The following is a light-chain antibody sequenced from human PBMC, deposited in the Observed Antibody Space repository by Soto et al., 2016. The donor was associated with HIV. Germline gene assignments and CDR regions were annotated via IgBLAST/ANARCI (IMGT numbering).Light chain of an antibody. J-gene: IGLJ3*02. CDR2: DNS. CDR3: QVWESGTDHWV. CDR1: DIGSKS. V-gene: IGLV3-21*02. Sequence: SYELAQSPSLSVAPGETARIPCGGNDIGSKSVHWYQQSPGQAPVLVVLDNSERPSGTPARFSGSNSGATATLTITRVEAGDEADYYCQVWESGTDHWVFGGGTKLTVL.